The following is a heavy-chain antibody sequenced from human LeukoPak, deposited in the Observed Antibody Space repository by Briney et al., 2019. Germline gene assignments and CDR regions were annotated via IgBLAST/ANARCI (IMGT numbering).Heavy chain of an antibody. D-gene: IGHD6-19*01. J-gene: IGHJ4*02. CDR2: IRYDGGNK. Sequence: GGSLRLSCAASGFTFSSYGMHWVRQAPGKGLEWVAFIRYDGGNKYYADSVKGRFTISRDNSKNTLYLQMNSLRAEDTAVYYCAKDGRGAVAGLFDYWGQGTLVTVSS. CDR3: AKDGRGAVAGLFDY. V-gene: IGHV3-30*02. CDR1: GFTFSSYG.